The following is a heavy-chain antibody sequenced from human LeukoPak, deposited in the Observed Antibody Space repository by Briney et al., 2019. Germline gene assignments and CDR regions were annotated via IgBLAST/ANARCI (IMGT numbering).Heavy chain of an antibody. V-gene: IGHV3-7*03. J-gene: IGHJ4*02. CDR2: IKQDGSEK. CDR3: AKIFAALWFGENYFDY. Sequence: GGSLRLSCAASGFTFSSYWMSWVRQAPGKGLEWVANIKQDGSEKNYVDSVKGRFTISRDNAKNSPYLQMNSLRAEDTAVYYCAKIFAALWFGENYFDYWGQGTLVTVSS. CDR1: GFTFSSYW. D-gene: IGHD3-10*01.